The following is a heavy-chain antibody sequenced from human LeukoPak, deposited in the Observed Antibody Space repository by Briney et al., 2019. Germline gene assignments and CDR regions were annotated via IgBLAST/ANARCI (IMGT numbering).Heavy chain of an antibody. V-gene: IGHV1-46*01. CDR3: AGEHSSSSYGSSWYVWFDP. Sequence: ASVKVSCKASGYTFTSYYMHWVRQAPGQGLEWMGIINPSGGSTSYAQKFQGRVTMTRDTSTSTVYMELSSLRSEDTAVYYCAGEHSSSSYGSSWYVWFDPWGQGTLVTVSS. D-gene: IGHD6-13*01. CDR1: GYTFTSYY. CDR2: INPSGGST. J-gene: IGHJ5*02.